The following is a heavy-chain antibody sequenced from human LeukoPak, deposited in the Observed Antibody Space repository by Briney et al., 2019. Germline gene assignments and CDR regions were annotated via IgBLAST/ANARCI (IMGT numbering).Heavy chain of an antibody. CDR1: GFTFSNAW. CDR3: TTDIVVVPAAPEGSDY. J-gene: IGHJ4*02. D-gene: IGHD2-2*01. CDR2: IKSKTDGGTT. Sequence: TGGSLRLSCAASGFTFSNAWMSWVRQAPGKGLEWVGRIKSKTDGGTTDYAAPVKGRFTISRDDSKNTLYLQMNSLKTEDTAVYYCTTDIVVVPAAPEGSDYWGQGTLVTVSS. V-gene: IGHV3-15*01.